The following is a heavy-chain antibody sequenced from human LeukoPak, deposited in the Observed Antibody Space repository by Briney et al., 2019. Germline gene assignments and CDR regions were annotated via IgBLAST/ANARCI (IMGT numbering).Heavy chain of an antibody. CDR1: GYSISSGYY. V-gene: IGHV4-38-2*01. CDR3: ARLRSDGSGYYYSKPRLQFDP. Sequence: SETLSLTCAVSGYSISSGYYWGWIRQPPGKGLEWIGSIYHSGSTYYNPSLKSRATISVDTSKNQFSLKLSSVTAADTAVYYCARLRSDGSGYYYSKPRLQFDPWGQGTLVTVSS. J-gene: IGHJ5*02. CDR2: IYHSGST. D-gene: IGHD3-22*01.